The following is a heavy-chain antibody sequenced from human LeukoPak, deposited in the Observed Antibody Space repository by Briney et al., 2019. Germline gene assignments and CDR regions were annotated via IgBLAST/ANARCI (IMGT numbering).Heavy chain of an antibody. J-gene: IGHJ5*02. CDR3: ANGGTYSSGP. V-gene: IGHV3-48*01. CDR2: ISSSSSTI. Sequence: GGSLRLSCAASGFTFSSYSMNWVRQAPGKGLEWVSYISSSSSTIYYADSVKGRFTIYRDNSKSTLYLQMNSLRPEDTAVYYCANGGTYSSGPWGQGTLVTVSS. CDR1: GFTFSSYS. D-gene: IGHD3-22*01.